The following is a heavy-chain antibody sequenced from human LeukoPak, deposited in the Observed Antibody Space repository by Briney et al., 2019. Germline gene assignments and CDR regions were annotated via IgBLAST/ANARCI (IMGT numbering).Heavy chain of an antibody. D-gene: IGHD3-3*01. CDR1: GGSFSGYY. CDR3: ASTYDFWSGYPNFDAFDI. CDR2: INHSGST. V-gene: IGHV4-34*01. Sequence: SETLSLTCAVYGGSFSGYYWSWIRQPPGKGLEWIGEINHSGSTNYNPSLKSRVTISVDTSKNQFSLKLSSVTAADTAVYYCASTYDFWSGYPNFDAFDIWGQGTMVTVSS. J-gene: IGHJ3*02.